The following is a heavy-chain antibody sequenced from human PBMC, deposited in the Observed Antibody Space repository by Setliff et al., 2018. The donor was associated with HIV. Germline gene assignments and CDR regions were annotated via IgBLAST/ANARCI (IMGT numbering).Heavy chain of an antibody. CDR2: IYYSGST. CDR3: ARAAYYDILTGYFFDY. V-gene: IGHV4-39*07. Sequence: PSETLSLTCTVSGGSISSSSYYWGWIRQPPGKGLEWIGSIYYSGSTYYNPSLKSRVTISVDTSKNQFSLKLSSVTAADTAVYYCARAAYYDILTGYFFDYWGQGTLVTVSS. J-gene: IGHJ4*02. CDR1: GGSISSSSYY. D-gene: IGHD3-9*01.